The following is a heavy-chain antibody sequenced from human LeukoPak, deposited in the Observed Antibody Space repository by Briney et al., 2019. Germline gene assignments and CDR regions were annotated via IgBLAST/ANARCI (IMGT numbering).Heavy chain of an antibody. CDR2: IYYGGST. V-gene: IGHV4-59*01. CDR1: GGSISSYY. D-gene: IGHD6-13*01. Sequence: SETLSLTCTVSGGSISSYYWSWIRQPPGKGLGWIGYIYYGGSTNYNPSLKSRVTISVDTSKNQFSLKLSSVTAADTAAYYCARVRAAAGTRRYNWFDPWGQGTLVTVSS. J-gene: IGHJ5*02. CDR3: ARVRAAAGTRRYNWFDP.